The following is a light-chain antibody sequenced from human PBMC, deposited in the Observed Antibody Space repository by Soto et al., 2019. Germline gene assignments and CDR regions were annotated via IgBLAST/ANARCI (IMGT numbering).Light chain of an antibody. V-gene: IGKV3-20*01. J-gene: IGKJ1*01. CDR3: QRYGSSPWT. CDR1: QSVSSSY. CDR2: GAS. Sequence: EIVLTQSPGTLSLSPGERATLSCRASQSVSSSYLAWYQQKPGQAPRPLIYGASSRAIGIPDMFSGSGSGTDFTLTISRLEPEDFAVYYCQRYGSSPWTFGQGTKVEIK.